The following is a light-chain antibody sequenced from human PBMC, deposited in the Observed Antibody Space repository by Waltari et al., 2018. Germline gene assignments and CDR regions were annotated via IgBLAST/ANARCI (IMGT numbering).Light chain of an antibody. CDR1: SLRRSY. CDR3: LSRDTSSTRL. Sequence: SSELTQDPAVSVALGQTVRITCQGDSLRRSYASWYQQRPGQAPILGLYGQDNRPSGIPDRFSGSTSGNTASLTITGAQAEDEADYYCLSRDTSSTRLFGGGTRLTV. V-gene: IGLV3-19*01. CDR2: GQD. J-gene: IGLJ2*01.